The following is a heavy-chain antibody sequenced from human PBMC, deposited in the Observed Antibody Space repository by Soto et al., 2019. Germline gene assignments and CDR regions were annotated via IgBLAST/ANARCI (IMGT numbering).Heavy chain of an antibody. D-gene: IGHD3-22*01. CDR3: ARALGYDSSGYYRYYYYYGMGV. V-gene: IGHV1-2*04. CDR2: INPNSGGT. J-gene: IGHJ6*02. CDR1: GYTFTGYY. Sequence: ASVKVSCKASGYTFTGYYMHWVRQAPGQGLEWMGWINPNSGGTNYAQKFQGWVTMTRDTSISTAYMELSRLRSDDTAVYYCARALGYDSSGYYRYYYYYGMGVWGQGTTVTVSS.